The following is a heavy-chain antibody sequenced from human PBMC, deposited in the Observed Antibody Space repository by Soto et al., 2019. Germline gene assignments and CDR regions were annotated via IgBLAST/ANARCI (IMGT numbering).Heavy chain of an antibody. J-gene: IGHJ4*02. Sequence: PVVSRILACFLSVFTFVMDLVEWVRQVAVHSPVWVSRISDDGTTTNYSDSVRGRFSISIYNSKNTLYRQMNNLKPDETEIYYCTRGTRDDSPGKGGHWGQGTPVTVSS. D-gene: IGHD3-16*01. V-gene: IGHV3-74*01. CDR1: VFTFVMDL. CDR3: TRGTRDDSPGKGGH. CDR2: ISDDGTTT.